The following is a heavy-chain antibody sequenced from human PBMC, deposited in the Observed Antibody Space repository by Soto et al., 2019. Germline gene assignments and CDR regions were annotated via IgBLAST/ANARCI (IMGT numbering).Heavy chain of an antibody. CDR1: GGSISSYY. J-gene: IGHJ4*02. CDR2: IYYSGST. CDR3: ARTLYSYGPRFDD. Sequence: SETLSLTCTVSGGSISSYYWSWIRQPPGKGLEWIGYIYYSGSTNYNPSLKSRVTMSVDTSKNQFSLKLSSVTAADTAVYYCARTLYSYGPRFDDWGQGTRVTVAS. V-gene: IGHV4-59*01. D-gene: IGHD5-18*01.